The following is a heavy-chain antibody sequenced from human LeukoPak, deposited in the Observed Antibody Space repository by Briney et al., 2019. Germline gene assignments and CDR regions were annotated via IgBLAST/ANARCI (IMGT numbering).Heavy chain of an antibody. D-gene: IGHD3-10*02. CDR1: GFTFSSYE. CDR2: ISSSGSTI. V-gene: IGHV3-48*03. Sequence: GGSLRLSCAASGFTFSSYEMNWVRQAPGKGLEWVSYISSSGSTIYYADSVKGRFTISRDNAKDSLYLRMNSLRAEDTAVYYCAELGITMIGGVWGKGTTVTISS. J-gene: IGHJ6*04. CDR3: AELGITMIGGV.